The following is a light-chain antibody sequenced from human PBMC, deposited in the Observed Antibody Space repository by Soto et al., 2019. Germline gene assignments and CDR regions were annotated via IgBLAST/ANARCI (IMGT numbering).Light chain of an antibody. CDR2: GAS. J-gene: IGKJ2*01. CDR3: QQYGSSPPYS. V-gene: IGKV3-20*01. CDR1: QSVSSSY. Sequence: EIVLTQSPGTLSLSPGERAPLSCRSSQSVSSSYLAWYQQKPGQAPRLLIDGASSRATGIPDRFSGSGSGTDFTLTISRLEPEDFAVYYWQQYGSSPPYSFGPGTVPEIK.